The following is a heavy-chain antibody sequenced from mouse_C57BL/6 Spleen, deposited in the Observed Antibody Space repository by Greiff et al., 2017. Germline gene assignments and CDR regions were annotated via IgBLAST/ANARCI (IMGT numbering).Heavy chain of an antibody. V-gene: IGHV1-80*01. CDR3: ARRSGSWYCFDY. D-gene: IGHD1-3*01. Sequence: VQLKQPGAELVKPGASVKISCKASGYAFSSYWMNWVKQRPGKGLEWIGQIYPGGGGTNYNGKFKGKATLTADKSSSTAYMQLSSLTSEDSAVYYCARRSGSWYCFDYWGQGTRVTVSA. CDR2: IYPGGGGT. CDR1: GYAFSSYW. J-gene: IGHJ3*01.